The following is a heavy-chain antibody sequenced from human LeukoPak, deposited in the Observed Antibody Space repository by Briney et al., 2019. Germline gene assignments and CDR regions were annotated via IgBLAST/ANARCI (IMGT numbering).Heavy chain of an antibody. D-gene: IGHD5-18*01. CDR2: IYYSGST. J-gene: IGHJ5*02. Sequence: SETLSLTCTVSGGSISGDYWSWIRQPPGKGLEWIGYIYYSGSTNYNPSLKSRVTISVDTSKNQFSLKLSSVTAADTAVYYCARGYGLINWFDPWGQGTLVTVSS. V-gene: IGHV4-59*01. CDR1: GGSISGDY. CDR3: ARGYGLINWFDP.